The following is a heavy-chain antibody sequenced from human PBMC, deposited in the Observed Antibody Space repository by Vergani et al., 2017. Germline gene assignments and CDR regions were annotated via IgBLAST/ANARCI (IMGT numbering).Heavy chain of an antibody. CDR3: TKGSRGYTGYFFDY. J-gene: IGHJ4*02. Sequence: EVQVVESGGGLVQPGGSLRLSCAASGFTFSSYGMHWVRQAPGKGLEWVSAISGSGGSTYYADSVKGRFTISRDNSKDTLYLQMNSLRADDTAVYYCTKGSRGYTGYFFDYWGQGTLATVSS. CDR1: GFTFSSYG. CDR2: ISGSGGST. V-gene: IGHV3-23*04. D-gene: IGHD5-12*01.